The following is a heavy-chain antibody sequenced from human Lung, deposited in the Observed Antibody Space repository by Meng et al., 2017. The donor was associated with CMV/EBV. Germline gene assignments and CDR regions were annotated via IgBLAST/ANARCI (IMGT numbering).Heavy chain of an antibody. CDR1: GGSISSYY. CDR3: ARGGYYDFWSGYSYYYYYGMDV. Sequence: SETXSLXXTVSGGSISSYYWSWIWQPPGKGLEWIGYIYYSGSTNYNPSLKSRVTISVDTSKNQFSLKLSSVTAADTAVYYCARGGYYDFWSGYSYYYYYGMDVWGQGTXVTVSS. CDR2: IYYSGST. D-gene: IGHD3-3*01. J-gene: IGHJ6*02. V-gene: IGHV4-59*01.